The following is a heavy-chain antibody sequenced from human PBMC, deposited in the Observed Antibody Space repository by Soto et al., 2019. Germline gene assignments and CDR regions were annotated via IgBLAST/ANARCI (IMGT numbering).Heavy chain of an antibody. Sequence: ASVKVSCKASGYTFTGYYMHWVRQAPGQGLEWMGWINPNSGGTNYAQKFQGRVTMTRDTSISTAYMELSRLRSDDTAVYYRARDRRIAFYGMDVWGQGTTVTVSS. D-gene: IGHD6-13*01. CDR1: GYTFTGYY. J-gene: IGHJ6*02. V-gene: IGHV1-2*02. CDR2: INPNSGGT. CDR3: ARDRRIAFYGMDV.